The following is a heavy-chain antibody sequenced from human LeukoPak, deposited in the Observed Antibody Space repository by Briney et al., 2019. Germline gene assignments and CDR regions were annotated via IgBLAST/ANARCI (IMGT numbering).Heavy chain of an antibody. Sequence: SETLSLTCAVYGGSFSGYYWSWIRQPPGKGLEWIGEINHSGSTNYSPSLKSRVTISVDTSKNQFSLKLSSVTAADTAVYYCAREYSSSWYALDYWGQGTLVTVSS. CDR2: INHSGST. CDR1: GGSFSGYY. D-gene: IGHD6-13*01. J-gene: IGHJ4*02. CDR3: AREYSSSWYALDY. V-gene: IGHV4-34*01.